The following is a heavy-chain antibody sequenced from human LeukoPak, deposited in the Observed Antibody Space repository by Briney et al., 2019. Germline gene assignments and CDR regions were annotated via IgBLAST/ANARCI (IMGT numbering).Heavy chain of an antibody. CDR2: IYYSGST. Sequence: SETLSLTCTVSGGSVSSGSYYRSWMRQPPGKGLEWIGYIYYSGSTTYNPSLKSRVTISVDTSKNKFSLKLSSVTAADTAVYYCARVPISTTARGYFDYWGQGTLVTVSS. V-gene: IGHV4-61*01. D-gene: IGHD4-17*01. CDR3: ARVPISTTARGYFDY. CDR1: GGSVSSGSYY. J-gene: IGHJ4*02.